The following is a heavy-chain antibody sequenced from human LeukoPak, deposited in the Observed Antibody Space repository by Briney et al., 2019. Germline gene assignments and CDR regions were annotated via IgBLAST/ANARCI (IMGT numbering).Heavy chain of an antibody. D-gene: IGHD3-22*01. CDR3: AREGKDYDSSGYYLDAFDI. V-gene: IGHV6-1*01. Sequence: SQTLSLTCAVSGDTFSSNSAAWNWIRQSPSRGLEWLVRTYYRAKWYNDYAVSVKSRITITPDTSKNQFSLQLNSVTPEDTAVYYCAREGKDYDSSGYYLDAFDIWGQGTMVTVSS. CDR1: GDTFSSNSAA. J-gene: IGHJ3*02. CDR2: TYYRAKWYN.